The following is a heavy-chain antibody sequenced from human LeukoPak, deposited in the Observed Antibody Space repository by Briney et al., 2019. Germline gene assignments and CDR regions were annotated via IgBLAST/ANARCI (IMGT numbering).Heavy chain of an antibody. CDR1: GFTFSSYG. D-gene: IGHD3-3*01. J-gene: IGHJ4*02. V-gene: IGHV3-30*18. CDR2: ISNDGSNK. Sequence: PGRSLRLSCAASGFTFSSYGIHWVRQAPGKGLEWVAVISNDGSNKYYADSVKGRFTISRDNSKNTVYLQMNSLRAEDTAVYYCAKESSLWSGYYPFDYWGQGTLVTVSS. CDR3: AKESSLWSGYYPFDY.